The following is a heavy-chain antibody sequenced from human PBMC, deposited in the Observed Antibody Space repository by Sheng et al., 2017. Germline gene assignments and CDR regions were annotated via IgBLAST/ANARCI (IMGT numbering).Heavy chain of an antibody. Sequence: QVQLQQWGAGLLKPSETLSLTCAVYGGSFSGYYWSWIRQPPGKGLEWIGEINHSGSTNYNPSLKSRVTISVDTSKNQFSLKLSSVTAADTAVYYCASLWGTGNQGDAFDIWGQGTMVTVSS. D-gene: IGHD1-1*01. CDR1: GGSFSGYY. J-gene: IGHJ3*02. V-gene: IGHV4-34*01. CDR2: INHSGST. CDR3: ASLWGTGNQGDAFDI.